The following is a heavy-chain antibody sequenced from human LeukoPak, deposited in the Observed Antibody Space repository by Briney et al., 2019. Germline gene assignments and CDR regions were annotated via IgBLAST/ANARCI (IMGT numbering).Heavy chain of an antibody. D-gene: IGHD1-26*01. J-gene: IGHJ4*02. CDR2: ITGSSDIT. CDR1: GFTFSSYV. Sequence: GGSLRLSCEASGFTFSSYVMAWVRQAPEKGLEWVAGITGSSDITDYADSVKGRFTISRDNSKNTLYLQMNSLMAVDTAICYCAKKIPGTYPFDYWGRGTLVTVSS. CDR3: AKKIPGTYPFDY. V-gene: IGHV3-23*01.